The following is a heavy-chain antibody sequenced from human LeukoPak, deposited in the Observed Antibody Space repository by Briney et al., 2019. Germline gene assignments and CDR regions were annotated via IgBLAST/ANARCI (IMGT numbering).Heavy chain of an antibody. J-gene: IGHJ1*01. V-gene: IGHV4-4*07. CDR3: ARGNPAAGIVEYFQH. CDR1: GGSISSYY. CDR2: IYTSGST. D-gene: IGHD6-13*01. Sequence: SETLSLTCTVSGGSISSYYWSWIRQPAGKGLEWIGRIYTSGSTNYNPSLKSRVTMSVDTSKNQFSLKLSSVTAADTAVYYCARGNPAAGIVEYFQHWGQGTLVTVSS.